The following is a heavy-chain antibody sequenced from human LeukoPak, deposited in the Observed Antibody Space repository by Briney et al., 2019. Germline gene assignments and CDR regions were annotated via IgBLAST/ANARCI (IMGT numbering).Heavy chain of an antibody. V-gene: IGHV3-48*01. CDR3: ARARDTMVRGGNDAFDI. Sequence: GGSLRLSCAASGFTFSSYSMNWVRQAPGKGLEWVSYISSSSSTIYYADSVKGRFTISRDNAKNSLYLQMNSLRAEDTAVYYCARARDTMVRGGNDAFDIWGQGTMVTVSS. D-gene: IGHD3-10*01. J-gene: IGHJ3*02. CDR2: ISSSSSTI. CDR1: GFTFSSYS.